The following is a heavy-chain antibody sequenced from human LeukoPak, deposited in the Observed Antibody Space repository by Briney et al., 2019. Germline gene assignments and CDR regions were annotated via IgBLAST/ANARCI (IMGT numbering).Heavy chain of an antibody. CDR1: GFTFSDNF. CDR2: ITSSNTYT. Sequence: GGSLRLSCAASGFTFSDNFMSWIRQAPGKGLEWISYITSSNTYTKYADSVKGRFTISRDNARNSLYLQVNILRAEDTAVYYCGAAASGAFDYWGQGTLVTVSS. CDR3: GAAASGAFDY. D-gene: IGHD2-2*01. J-gene: IGHJ4*02. V-gene: IGHV3-11*03.